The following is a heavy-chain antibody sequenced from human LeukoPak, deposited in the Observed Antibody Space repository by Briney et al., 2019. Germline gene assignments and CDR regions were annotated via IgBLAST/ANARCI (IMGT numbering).Heavy chain of an antibody. V-gene: IGHV4-31*03. CDR2: IYDSGTT. Sequence: PSQTLSLTCTVSGGSISNGGYYWSWIRQHPGKGLEWIGYIYDSGTTYYNPALQSRVTISVDTSGNQFSLKLRSLTAADTAVYYCARGGDRRGFDYWGQGTLVTVSS. CDR3: ARGGDRRGFDY. D-gene: IGHD1-14*01. CDR1: GGSISNGGYY. J-gene: IGHJ4*02.